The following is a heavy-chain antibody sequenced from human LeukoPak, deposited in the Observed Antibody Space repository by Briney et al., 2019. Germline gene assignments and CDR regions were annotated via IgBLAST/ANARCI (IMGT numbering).Heavy chain of an antibody. CDR2: IKQDGSEK. V-gene: IGHV3-7*01. D-gene: IGHD3-9*01. CDR3: VRTYYDILTGYNPYFDY. CDR1: GFPSSSYW. Sequence: GGSLPLSCAASGFPSSSYWMSWVGQAPGKGLEWVASIKQDGSEKYYVDCVKGRFTISRDNTKNSLYLQMNSLRAEDTAVYYCVRTYYDILTGYNPYFDYWGQGILVTVSS. J-gene: IGHJ4*02.